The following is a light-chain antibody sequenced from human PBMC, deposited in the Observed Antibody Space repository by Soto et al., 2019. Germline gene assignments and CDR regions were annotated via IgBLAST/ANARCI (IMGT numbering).Light chain of an antibody. CDR3: QQRTDWPIT. CDR1: QSVSTY. Sequence: EIVFTQSPATLSLSPGEGATLSCGASQSVSTYLAWYQQKPGQAPRLLIYDVSNRATGIPARFSGSGSGTDFTLTISGLEPEDFAVYYCQQRTDWPITFGQGTRLEIK. J-gene: IGKJ5*01. V-gene: IGKV3-11*01. CDR2: DVS.